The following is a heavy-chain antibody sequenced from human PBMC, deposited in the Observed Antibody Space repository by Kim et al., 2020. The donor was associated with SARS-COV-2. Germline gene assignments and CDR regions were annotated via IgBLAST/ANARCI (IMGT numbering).Heavy chain of an antibody. J-gene: IGHJ4*02. CDR1: GFTFSSYA. CDR2: ISYDGSEK. D-gene: IGHD2-2*01. Sequence: GGSLRLSCAASGFTFSSYAMHWVRQAAGKGLEWVAVISYDGSEKYYADSVKGRFTISRNNNENTLYLQMSSLTTEDTAVYFCAREMYQLGSWGQGTLVTVSS. CDR3: AREMYQLGS. V-gene: IGHV3-30*04.